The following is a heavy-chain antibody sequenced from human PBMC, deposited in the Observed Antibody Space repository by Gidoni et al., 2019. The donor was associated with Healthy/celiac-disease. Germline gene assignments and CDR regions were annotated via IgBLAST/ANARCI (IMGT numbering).Heavy chain of an antibody. CDR2: ISSSSSYT. Sequence: VQLVESGGGLVKPGGSLRLSCAASGFTFSDYYMSWIRQAPGKGLEWVSYISSSSSYTNYADSVKGRFTISRDNAKNSLYLQMNSLRAEDTAVYYCARTHNNWNYEANFDYWGQGTLVTVSS. D-gene: IGHD1-7*01. CDR1: GFTFSDYY. V-gene: IGHV3-11*06. CDR3: ARTHNNWNYEANFDY. J-gene: IGHJ4*02.